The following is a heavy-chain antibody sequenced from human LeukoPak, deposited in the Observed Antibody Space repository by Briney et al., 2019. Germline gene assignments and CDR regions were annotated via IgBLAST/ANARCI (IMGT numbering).Heavy chain of an antibody. J-gene: IGHJ6*02. CDR1: GFTFSSYA. D-gene: IGHD2-2*01. CDR2: ISGSGGST. V-gene: IGHV3-23*01. Sequence: PGGSLRLSCAASGFTFSSYAMSWVRQAPGKGLEWVSAISGSGGSTYYADSVKGRFTISRDNSKNTLYLQMNSLRAEDTAVYYCAKEVGTYCSSTSCHYYYYGVDVWGQGTTVTVSS. CDR3: AKEVGTYCSSTSCHYYYYGVDV.